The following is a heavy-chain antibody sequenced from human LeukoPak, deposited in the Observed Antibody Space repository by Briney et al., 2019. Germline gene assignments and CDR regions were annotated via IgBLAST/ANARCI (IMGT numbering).Heavy chain of an antibody. J-gene: IGHJ3*02. CDR2: TRNEANIYTT. Sequence: GGSLRLSCAASGFTVSSIHMVWVRQAPGEGLEWVGRTRNEANIYTTKYAASVKGRFTISRDDSKNSLYLQMNSLKTEDTAVYYCASPVGATTVRAFDIWGQETMVTVSS. D-gene: IGHD1-26*01. CDR1: GFTVSSIH. CDR3: ASPVGATTVRAFDI. V-gene: IGHV3-72*01.